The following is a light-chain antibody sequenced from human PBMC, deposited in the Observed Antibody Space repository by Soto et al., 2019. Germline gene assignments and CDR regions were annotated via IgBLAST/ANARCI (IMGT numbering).Light chain of an antibody. V-gene: IGKV1-39*01. CDR1: QSISSY. Sequence: DIQMTQSPSSLSASVGDRFTITCLASQSISSYLNWYQQKPGKAPKLLIYAASSLQSGVPSRFSGSGSGTDFTLTISSLQPEDFATYYCQQSYSTLLTFGGGTKVDIK. CDR3: QQSYSTLLT. J-gene: IGKJ4*01. CDR2: AAS.